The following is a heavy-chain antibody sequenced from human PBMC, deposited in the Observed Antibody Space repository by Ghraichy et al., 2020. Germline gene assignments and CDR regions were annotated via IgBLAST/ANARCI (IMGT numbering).Heavy chain of an antibody. CDR3: ARDRAIDGYYYYYGMDV. D-gene: IGHD5-24*01. V-gene: IGHV3-21*01. Sequence: GGSPRLSCAASGFTFSSYIMNWVRQAPGKGLEWVSSISSSSSYIYYADSVKGRFTISRDNAKNSLYLQMSSLRAEDTAVYYCARDRAIDGYYYYYGMDVWGQGTTVTVSS. J-gene: IGHJ6*02. CDR2: ISSSSSYI. CDR1: GFTFSSYI.